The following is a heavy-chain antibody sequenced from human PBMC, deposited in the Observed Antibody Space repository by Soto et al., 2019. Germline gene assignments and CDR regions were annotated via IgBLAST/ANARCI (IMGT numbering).Heavy chain of an antibody. D-gene: IGHD2-15*01. CDR2: AAYSGGT. J-gene: IGHJ4*02. CDR1: GGSIANNNYF. CDR3: AKVVVGATSNSDFDS. Sequence: SETLTLTCTFSGGSIANNNYFWGWVRQPPGKGLEWIGSAAYSGGTYKNPSLKSRVTVSVDTSKNQFSLKLTSVTAADTAVYYCAKVVVGATSNSDFDSWGQGTMVTVSS. V-gene: IGHV4-39*01.